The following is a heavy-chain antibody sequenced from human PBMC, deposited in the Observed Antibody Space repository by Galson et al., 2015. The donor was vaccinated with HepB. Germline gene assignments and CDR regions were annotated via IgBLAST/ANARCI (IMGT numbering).Heavy chain of an antibody. CDR1: GGSFSGYY. CDR3: ARGRRGYSNYGPFGP. Sequence: LSLTCAVSGGSFSGYYWSWIRQPPGKGLEWIGEINHSGSTNYNPSLKSRVTISVDTSKNQFSLKLSSVTAADTAVYYCARGRRGYSNYGPFGPWGQGTLVTVSS. V-gene: IGHV4-34*01. D-gene: IGHD4-11*01. CDR2: INHSGST. J-gene: IGHJ5*02.